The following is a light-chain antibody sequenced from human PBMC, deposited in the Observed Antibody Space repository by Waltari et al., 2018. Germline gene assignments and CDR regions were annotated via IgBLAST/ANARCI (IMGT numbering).Light chain of an antibody. CDR2: RND. CDR3: ASWDDSLNGHWV. V-gene: IGLV1-44*01. Sequence: QSVLTQPPSASGTPGQRVSISCSGTRSNLGNNFVNWYQQVPGTAPKLLIYRNDLRPSGVPDRFSASKSGTSASLAISGLQSEDEAEYYCASWDDSLNGHWVFGGGTKVTVL. J-gene: IGLJ3*02. CDR1: RSNLGNNF.